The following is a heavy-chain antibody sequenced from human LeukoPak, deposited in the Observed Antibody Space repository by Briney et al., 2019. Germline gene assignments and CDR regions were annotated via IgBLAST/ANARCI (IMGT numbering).Heavy chain of an antibody. CDR2: IYYSGST. Sequence: SETLSLTCTVSGGSISSSSYYWGWIRQPPGKGLEWIGTIYYSGSTYYNPSLKSRVTISVDTSKNQFSLKVTSVTAADTAVYYCARAPAITMIVVVPGAFDIWGQGTMVTVSS. CDR1: GGSISSSSYY. J-gene: IGHJ3*02. CDR3: ARAPAITMIVVVPGAFDI. D-gene: IGHD3-22*01. V-gene: IGHV4-39*07.